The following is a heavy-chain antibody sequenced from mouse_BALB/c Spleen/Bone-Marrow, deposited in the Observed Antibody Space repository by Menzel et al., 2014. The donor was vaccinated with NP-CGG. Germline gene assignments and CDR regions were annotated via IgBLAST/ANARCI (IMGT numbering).Heavy chain of an antibody. CDR3: ARGRNYGYACFAY. D-gene: IGHD2-2*01. Sequence: EVQLQQSGPELVKPGASVKISCKASGYTFTDYNIHWVKQSHGKSLEWIGYIYPYNGGTGYNQKFKSKATLTVDNSSSTAYMELRSLTSEDSAVYYCARGRNYGYACFAYWGQGTLVTVSA. J-gene: IGHJ3*01. V-gene: IGHV1S29*02. CDR2: IYPYNGGT. CDR1: GYTFTDYN.